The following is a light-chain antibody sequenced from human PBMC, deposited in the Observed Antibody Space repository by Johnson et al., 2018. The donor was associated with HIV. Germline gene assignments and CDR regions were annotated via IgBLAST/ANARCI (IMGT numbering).Light chain of an antibody. CDR1: SSNIGNNY. CDR3: GAWASSRNTYF. J-gene: IGLJ1*01. V-gene: IGLV1-51*01. Sequence: QSALTQPPSVSAAPGQKVTISCSGSSSNIGNNYVSWYQQLPGTVPKLIIYDNNKRPSGIPDRFAGSKSGTSAALGITGLHNGDEAAYFCGAWASSRNTYFFGTGTKFTVL. CDR2: DNN.